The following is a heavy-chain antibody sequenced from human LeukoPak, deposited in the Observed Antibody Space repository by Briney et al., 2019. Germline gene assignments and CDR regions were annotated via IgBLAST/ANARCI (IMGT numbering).Heavy chain of an antibody. Sequence: PSETLSLTCTVSGASISSPSYYWGWIRQTPGKGLEWIGSIYYSGSTKYSPSLKSRVTISIDTSKNQFSLSLSSVTAADTAVYHCARGQWFRAFWSRGTPVTVSS. CDR3: ARGQWFRAF. V-gene: IGHV4-39*07. D-gene: IGHD3-10*01. CDR1: GASISSPSYY. J-gene: IGHJ4*02. CDR2: IYYSGST.